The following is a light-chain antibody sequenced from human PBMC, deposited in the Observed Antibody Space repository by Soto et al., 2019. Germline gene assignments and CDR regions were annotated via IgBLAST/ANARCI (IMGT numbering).Light chain of an antibody. CDR1: QALSIN. CDR2: AAS. CDR3: QQLNGYPPT. J-gene: IGKJ4*01. Sequence: IQLTQSPSSLSASVGDSVTITCRASQALSINLAWYQQKPGKAPKLLIYAASTFQSGVPSRFSGSGSGTDFTVTISSLQSEDFATYYCQQLNGYPPTFGGGTRVEIK. V-gene: IGKV1-9*01.